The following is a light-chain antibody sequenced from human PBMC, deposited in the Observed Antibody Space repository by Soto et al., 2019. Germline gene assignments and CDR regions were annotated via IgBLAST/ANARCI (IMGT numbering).Light chain of an antibody. CDR2: GNT. V-gene: IGLV1-40*01. J-gene: IGLJ1*01. CDR1: SSNIGSTYD. Sequence: QSVLTQPPSVSGAPGQRVTISCTGSSSNIGSTYDVQWYQQLPGTAPKLLIHGNTNRPSGVPDRFSGSKSGTSASLAITGLQADDEADYYCQSYDDSLSVHYVFGTGTKGTV. CDR3: QSYDDSLSVHYV.